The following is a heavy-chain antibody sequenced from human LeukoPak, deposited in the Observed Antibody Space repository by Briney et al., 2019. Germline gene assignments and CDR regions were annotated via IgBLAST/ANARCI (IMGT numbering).Heavy chain of an antibody. D-gene: IGHD3-9*01. CDR3: AKGDPPTYYDILTGQDY. CDR1: GFTFSSYV. Sequence: GGSLRLSCAASGFTFSSYVMSWVRPAPGKGLEWVAGISDGGGSTYYADSVKGRFTISRDNSKNMLYLQLNSLRAEDTAVYYCAKGDPPTYYDILTGQDYWGQGTLVTVSS. J-gene: IGHJ4*02. CDR2: ISDGGGST. V-gene: IGHV3-23*01.